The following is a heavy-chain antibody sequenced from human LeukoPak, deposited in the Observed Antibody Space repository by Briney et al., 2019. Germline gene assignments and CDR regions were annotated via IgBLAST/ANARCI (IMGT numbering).Heavy chain of an antibody. CDR1: GFTFSSYV. D-gene: IGHD6-6*01. Sequence: PGGSLRLSCATSGFTFSSYVVSWVRQAPGKGLEWVSALSGSSDSTYYADSVKGRFTISRDNFKNTLYLQMNSLRAEDTAVYYCTKGSGSSRPYYFDYWGQGTLVTVSS. V-gene: IGHV3-23*01. CDR2: LSGSSDST. J-gene: IGHJ4*02. CDR3: TKGSGSSRPYYFDY.